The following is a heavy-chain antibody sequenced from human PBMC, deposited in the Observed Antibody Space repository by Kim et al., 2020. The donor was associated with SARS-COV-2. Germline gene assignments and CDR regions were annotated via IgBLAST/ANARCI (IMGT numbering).Heavy chain of an antibody. J-gene: IGHJ4*02. D-gene: IGHD3-22*01. V-gene: IGHV3-23*01. CDR1: GFTFSSYA. CDR3: AKERPDYYDSSGLSDY. CDR2: ISGSGGST. Sequence: GGSLRLSCAASGFTFSSYAMSWVRQAPGKGLEWVSAISGSGGSTYYADSVKGRFTISRDNSKNTLYLQMNSLRAEDTAVYYCAKERPDYYDSSGLSDYWGQGTLVTVSS.